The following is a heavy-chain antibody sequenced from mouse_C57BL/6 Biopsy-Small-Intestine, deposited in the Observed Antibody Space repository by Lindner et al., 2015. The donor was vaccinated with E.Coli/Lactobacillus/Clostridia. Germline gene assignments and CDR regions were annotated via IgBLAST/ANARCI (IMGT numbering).Heavy chain of an antibody. CDR1: GFTFSDYG. J-gene: IGHJ4*01. CDR3: ARLEIYSAMDY. V-gene: IGHV5-17*01. CDR2: ISSGSSTI. Sequence: VQLQESGGGLVKPGGSLKLSCAASGFTFSDYGMHWVRQAPEKGLEWVAYISSGSSTIYYADTVKGRFTISRDNAKNTLFLQMTSLRSEDTAMYYCARLEIYSAMDYVGSRNLSHRLL.